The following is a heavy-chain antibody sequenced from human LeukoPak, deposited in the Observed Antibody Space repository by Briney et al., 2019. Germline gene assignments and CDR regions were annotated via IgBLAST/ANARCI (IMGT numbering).Heavy chain of an antibody. CDR1: GGTISSYA. Sequence: ASVKVSCKASGGTISSYAISWVRQAPGQGLEWMGGIIPIFGTANYAQKFQGRVTITADESTSTAYMELSSLRSEGTAVYYCAREGSSSFYYYGMDVWGQGTTVTVSS. V-gene: IGHV1-69*13. J-gene: IGHJ6*02. CDR3: AREGSSSFYYYGMDV. D-gene: IGHD6-6*01. CDR2: IIPIFGTA.